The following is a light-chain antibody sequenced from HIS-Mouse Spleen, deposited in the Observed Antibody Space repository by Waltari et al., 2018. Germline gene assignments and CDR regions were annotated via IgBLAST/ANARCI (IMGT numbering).Light chain of an antibody. CDR3: YSTDSSGNHRV. J-gene: IGLJ2*01. V-gene: IGLV3-10*01. Sequence: SYELTQPPSVSVSPGQTARITCSGHALPKKYAYWYQQKSGQAPGLVIYEDSKRPSGIPERFSGSSSGTMATLTISGAQVEDEADYYCYSTDSSGNHRVFGGGTKLTVL. CDR2: EDS. CDR1: ALPKKY.